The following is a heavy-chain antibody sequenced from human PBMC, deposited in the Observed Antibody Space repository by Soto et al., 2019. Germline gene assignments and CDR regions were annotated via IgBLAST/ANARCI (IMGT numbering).Heavy chain of an antibody. D-gene: IGHD6-19*01. V-gene: IGHV3-74*03. CDR1: GYTFSNFW. CDR2: INSDGSST. Sequence: GGSLRLSCAASGYTFSNFWMHWVRQVPGKGLVWVSRINSDGSSTTYADSVKGRFTISRDNAENSVYLQMSSLRGEDTAMYYCARYSGWYSYNWFDPWGQGTLVTVSS. CDR3: ARYSGWYSYNWFDP. J-gene: IGHJ5*02.